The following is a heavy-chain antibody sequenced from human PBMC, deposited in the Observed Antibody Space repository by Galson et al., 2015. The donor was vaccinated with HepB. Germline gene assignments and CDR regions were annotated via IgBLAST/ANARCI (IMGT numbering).Heavy chain of an antibody. CDR2: ISYDGSNK. CDR3: AKDMDELGGPACDI. CDR1: GFTFSSYG. V-gene: IGHV3-30*18. D-gene: IGHD3-10*01. J-gene: IGHJ3*02. Sequence: SLRLSCAASGFTFSSYGMHWVRQAPGKGLEWVAVISYDGSNKYYADSVKGRFTISRDNSKNTLYLQMNSLRAEDTAVYYCAKDMDELGGPACDIWGPGTMVTVSS.